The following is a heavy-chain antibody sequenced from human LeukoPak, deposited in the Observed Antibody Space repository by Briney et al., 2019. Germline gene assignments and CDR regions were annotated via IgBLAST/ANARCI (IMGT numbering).Heavy chain of an antibody. J-gene: IGHJ5*02. CDR2: IYYSGST. D-gene: IGHD6-6*01. Sequence: SETLSLTCTVSGGSISSYYWSWIRQPPGKGLEWIGYIYYSGSTNYNPSLKSRVTISVDTSKNQFSLKLSSVTAADTAVYYCVRGGRQYSRQNNWFDPWGQGTLVTVSS. CDR3: VRGGRQYSRQNNWFDP. V-gene: IGHV4-59*12. CDR1: GGSISSYY.